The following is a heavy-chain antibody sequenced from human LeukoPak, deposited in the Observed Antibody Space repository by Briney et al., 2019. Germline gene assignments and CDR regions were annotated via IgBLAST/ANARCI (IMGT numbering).Heavy chain of an antibody. J-gene: IGHJ4*02. CDR2: TYYRSKVYN. Sequence: SQTLSLTCVVSGDSVSSKNGAWNWIRQSPSRGLEWLGGTYYRSKVYNDYAESMEGRMTISQDTSKNQYSLHLNSVTPDDTAVYYCARDLGTTGWHTFDYWGQGTLVTVSS. V-gene: IGHV6-1*01. CDR1: GDSVSSKNGA. D-gene: IGHD6-19*01. CDR3: ARDLGTTGWHTFDY.